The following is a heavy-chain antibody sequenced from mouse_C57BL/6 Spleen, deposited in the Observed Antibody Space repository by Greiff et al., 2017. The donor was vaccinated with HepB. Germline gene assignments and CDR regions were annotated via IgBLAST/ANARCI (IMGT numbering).Heavy chain of an antibody. CDR1: GYTFTDYN. D-gene: IGHD2-4*01. J-gene: IGHJ4*01. CDR3: AREGDYDGVYYAMDY. CDR2: INPNNGGT. Sequence: EVQLQQSGPELVKPGASVKMSCKASGYTFTDYNMHWVKQSHGKSLEWIGYINPNNGGTSYNQKFKGKATLTVNKSYSTAYMELRSLTSEDSAVYYCAREGDYDGVYYAMDYWGQGTSVTVSS. V-gene: IGHV1-22*01.